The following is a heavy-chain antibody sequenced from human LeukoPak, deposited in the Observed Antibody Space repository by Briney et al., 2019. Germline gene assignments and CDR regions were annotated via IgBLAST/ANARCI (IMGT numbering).Heavy chain of an antibody. Sequence: SETLSLTCTVSGGSISSYYWSWIRQPPGKGLEGIGYIYYSGSTNYNPSLKSRVTISVDTSKNQFSLKLSSVTAADTAVYYCARDYGSGSQPFDYWGQGTLVTVSS. V-gene: IGHV4-59*01. CDR3: ARDYGSGSQPFDY. J-gene: IGHJ4*02. CDR2: IYYSGST. D-gene: IGHD3-10*01. CDR1: GGSISSYY.